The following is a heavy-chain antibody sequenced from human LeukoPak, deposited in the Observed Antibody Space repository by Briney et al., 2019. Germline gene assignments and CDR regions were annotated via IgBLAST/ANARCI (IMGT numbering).Heavy chain of an antibody. V-gene: IGHV1-69*13. D-gene: IGHD2-2*01. CDR2: IIPIFGTA. J-gene: IGHJ5*02. CDR3: ARDSIVVAPAATRWFDP. CDR1: GGTFSSYA. Sequence: SVKVSCKASGGTFSSYAISWLRQAPGQGLEWMGGIIPIFGTANYAQKFQGRVTITADESTSTAYMELSSLRSEDTAVYYCARDSIVVAPAATRWFDPWGQGTLVTVSS.